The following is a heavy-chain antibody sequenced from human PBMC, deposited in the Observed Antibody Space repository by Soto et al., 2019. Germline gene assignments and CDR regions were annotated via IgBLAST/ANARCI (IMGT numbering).Heavy chain of an antibody. CDR3: AREIFGVIIRGGRDDFDL. CDR1: GGTFSTYA. D-gene: IGHD3-3*01. J-gene: IGHJ3*01. Sequence: QVQLVQSGAEVKKPGSSVKVSCKASGGTFSTYAISWVRQAPGQGLEWMGGIIPIFGTAKYAQKFQGRVTITAGESTSTADMELSSLRSEDTAVYYCAREIFGVIIRGGRDDFDLWGQGTMVTVSS. V-gene: IGHV1-69*01. CDR2: IIPIFGTA.